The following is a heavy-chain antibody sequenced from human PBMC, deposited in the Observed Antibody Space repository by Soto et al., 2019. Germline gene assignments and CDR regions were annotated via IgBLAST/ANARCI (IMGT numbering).Heavy chain of an antibody. CDR3: AALVIVAATYNWFDP. D-gene: IGHD2-15*01. J-gene: IGHJ5*02. Sequence: PGGSLRLSCGASGFTFSSYALGWVRQAPGKGLEWVSAISASGDTTYYADSVKGRFTISKDNSKNTLYLQMNSLRPEDTAVYYCAALVIVAATYNWFDPWGQGTLVTVSS. CDR1: GFTFSSYA. V-gene: IGHV3-23*01. CDR2: ISASGDTT.